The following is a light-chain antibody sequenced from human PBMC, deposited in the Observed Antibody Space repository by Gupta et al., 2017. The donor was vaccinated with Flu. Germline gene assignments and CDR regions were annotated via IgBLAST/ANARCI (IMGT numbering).Light chain of an antibody. CDR2: GAS. CDR1: QSVSIN. J-gene: IGKJ2*01. Sequence: EIVMTQSPATLSVSPGERATLSCRASQSVSINLAWYQQKPGQAPRLLIYGASSRATGFPARFSASGSGSELTLTISSLQSEDLAVYYCHQYHDWPNTFGQGTKLEIK. CDR3: HQYHDWPNT. V-gene: IGKV3-15*01.